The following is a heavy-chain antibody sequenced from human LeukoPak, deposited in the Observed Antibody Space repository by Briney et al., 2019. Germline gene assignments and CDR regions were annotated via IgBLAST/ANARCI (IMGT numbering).Heavy chain of an antibody. CDR3: AKVLWAAGAKGPLDY. Sequence: GGSLRLSCAASGFTFSNYGMHWVRQAPGKGLEWVTLISHDGSNKYYADSVKGRFTISRDNSNNTLYLQMNSLTPEDTGVYYCAKVLWAAGAKGPLDYWDQGTLVTVSS. D-gene: IGHD6-13*01. V-gene: IGHV3-30*18. CDR1: GFTFSNYG. J-gene: IGHJ4*02. CDR2: ISHDGSNK.